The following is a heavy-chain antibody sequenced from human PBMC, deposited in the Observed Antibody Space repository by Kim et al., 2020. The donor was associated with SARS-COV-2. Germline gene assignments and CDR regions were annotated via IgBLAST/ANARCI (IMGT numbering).Heavy chain of an antibody. Sequence: GGSLRLSCAASGFTFSSYGMHWVRQAPGKGLEWVAVISYDGSNKYYADSVKGRFTISRDNSKNTLYLQMNSLRAEDTAVYYCAKDHLLYEGGDYFDYWGQGTLVTVSS. CDR3: AKDHLLYEGGDYFDY. V-gene: IGHV3-30*18. D-gene: IGHD3-16*01. J-gene: IGHJ4*02. CDR2: ISYDGSNK. CDR1: GFTFSSYG.